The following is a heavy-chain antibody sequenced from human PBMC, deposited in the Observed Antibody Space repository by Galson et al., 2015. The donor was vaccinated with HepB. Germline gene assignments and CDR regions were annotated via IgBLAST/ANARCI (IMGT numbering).Heavy chain of an antibody. V-gene: IGHV1-18*01. D-gene: IGHD2-21*02. CDR3: ARGINRDFSRSTCYSGNFDY. CDR1: GGIFTTYG. CDR2: ISAYNGNT. J-gene: IGHJ4*02. Sequence: SVKVSCKASGGIFTTYGLTWVRQAPGQGLEWIGWISAYNGNTIYTPKFQGRVTLTTDTSTATAYMEVKSLRSDDTAVYYCARGINRDFSRSTCYSGNFDYWGQGTLVSVSS.